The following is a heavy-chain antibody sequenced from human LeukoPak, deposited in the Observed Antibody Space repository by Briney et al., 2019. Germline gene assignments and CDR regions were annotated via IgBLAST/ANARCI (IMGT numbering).Heavy chain of an antibody. D-gene: IGHD6-13*01. V-gene: IGHV1-69*06. Sequence: SVKVSCKASGGTFSSYAISWVRQAPGQELEWMGGIIPIFGTANYAQKFQGRVTITADKSTSTAYMELSSLRSEDTAVYYCAREYSSSWLDIHDAFDIWGQGTMVTVSS. CDR2: IIPIFGTA. CDR3: AREYSSSWLDIHDAFDI. CDR1: GGTFSSYA. J-gene: IGHJ3*02.